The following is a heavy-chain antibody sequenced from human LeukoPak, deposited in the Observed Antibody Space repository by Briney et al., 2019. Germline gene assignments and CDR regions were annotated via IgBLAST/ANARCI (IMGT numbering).Heavy chain of an antibody. CDR2: IIPIFGTA. D-gene: IGHD1-14*01. V-gene: IGHV1-69*05. CDR1: GGTFSGYA. J-gene: IGHJ6*03. CDR3: ARVPDRGYYYYYMDV. Sequence: GASVKVSCKASGGTFSGYAISWVRQAPGRGLEWMGGIIPIFGTANYAQKFQGRVTITTDESTSTAYMELSSLRSEDTAVYYCARVPDRGYYYYYMDVWGKGTTVTVSS.